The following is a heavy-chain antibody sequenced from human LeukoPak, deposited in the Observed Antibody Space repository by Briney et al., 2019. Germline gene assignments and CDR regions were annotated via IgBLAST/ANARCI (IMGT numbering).Heavy chain of an antibody. V-gene: IGHV3-48*03. CDR2: INKLGSTI. CDR3: ARDPRYPHYYYMDV. Sequence: GGSLRLSCAASGFTFGNFEMTWVRQAPGRGLEWVSYINKLGSTIYYADSVKGRFTMSGDNAKNSLYLQMSSLRAEDTAVYYCARDPRYPHYYYMDVWGNGTTVTVSS. J-gene: IGHJ6*03. CDR1: GFTFGNFE. D-gene: IGHD2-2*01.